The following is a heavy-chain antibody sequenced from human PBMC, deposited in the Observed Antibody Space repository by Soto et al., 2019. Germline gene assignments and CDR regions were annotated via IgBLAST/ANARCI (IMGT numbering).Heavy chain of an antibody. CDR1: GGSISSGGYS. CDR3: ARHQGFYYYVWESYTRPAVWFDH. Sequence: PSETLSLTCAVSGGSISSGGYSWSWIRQPPGKGLEWIGYIYHSGSTYYNPSLKSRVTISVDTSKSRFSLKLSSVTAADTAVYYCARHQGFYYYVWESYTRPAVWFDHWGQGTLVTVSS. CDR2: IYHSGST. J-gene: IGHJ5*02. V-gene: IGHV4-30-2*01. D-gene: IGHD3-16*01.